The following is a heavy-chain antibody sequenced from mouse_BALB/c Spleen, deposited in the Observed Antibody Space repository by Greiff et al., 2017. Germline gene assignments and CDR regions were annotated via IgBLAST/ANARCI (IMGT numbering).Heavy chain of an antibody. CDR2: IYPGGGYT. J-gene: IGHJ2*01. V-gene: IGHV1-63*02. Sequence: QVQLKESGAELVRPGTSVKISCKASGYTFTNYWLGWVKQRPGHGLEWIGDIYPGGGYTNYNEKFKGKATLTADTSSSTAYMQLSSLTSEDSAVYFCAREELWRYFDYWGQGTTLTVSS. D-gene: IGHD1-1*02. CDR1: GYTFTNYW. CDR3: AREELWRYFDY.